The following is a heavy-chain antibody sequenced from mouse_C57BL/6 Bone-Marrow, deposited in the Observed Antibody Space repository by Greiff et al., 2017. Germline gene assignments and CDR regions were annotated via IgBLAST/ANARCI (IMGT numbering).Heavy chain of an antibody. CDR3: AREDKHGFGGY. CDR2: IYPGDGDT. D-gene: IGHD3-2*01. Sequence: VKLMESGAELVKPGASVKISCKASGYAFSSYWMNWVKQRPGKGLEWIGQIYPGDGDTNYNGKFKGKATLTADKSSSTAYMQLSSLTSEDSAVYFCAREDKHGFGGYWGQGTTLTVSS. V-gene: IGHV1-80*01. J-gene: IGHJ2*01. CDR1: GYAFSSYW.